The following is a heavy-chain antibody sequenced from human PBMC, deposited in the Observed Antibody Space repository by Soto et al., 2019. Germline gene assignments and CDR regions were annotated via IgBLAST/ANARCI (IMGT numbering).Heavy chain of an antibody. Sequence: GALRLSCAASGFTFSSYDMHWVRQATGKGLEWVSAIGTAGDTYYPGSVKGRFTISRENAKNSLYLQMNSLRAGDTAVYYCERLNYYYGMDVWGQGTTVTVSS. CDR1: GFTFSSYD. J-gene: IGHJ6*02. CDR2: IGTAGDT. V-gene: IGHV3-13*01. CDR3: ERLNYYYGMDV.